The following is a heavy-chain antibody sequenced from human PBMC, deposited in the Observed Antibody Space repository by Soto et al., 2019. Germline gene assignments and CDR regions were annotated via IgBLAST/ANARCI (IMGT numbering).Heavy chain of an antibody. J-gene: IGHJ4*02. CDR3: ARVSSWSCFDY. Sequence: QVQLVQSGAEVKKPGASVKVSCKASGYTFTSYYMHWVRQAPGQGLEWMGIINPRGGSTSYAQKCQGRVTMTRVTSTSTGYIELSSLRSEHTAVYYCARVSSWSCFDYWGQGTLVTVSS. CDR1: GYTFTSYY. D-gene: IGHD6-13*01. V-gene: IGHV1-46*01. CDR2: INPRGGST.